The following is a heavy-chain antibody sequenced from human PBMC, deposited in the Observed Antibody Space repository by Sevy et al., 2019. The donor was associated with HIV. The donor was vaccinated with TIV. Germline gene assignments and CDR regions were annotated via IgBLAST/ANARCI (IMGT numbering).Heavy chain of an antibody. CDR3: XXVXXXDEPYYFDY. V-gene: IGHV3-53*01. CDR1: GFIVTSHY. Sequence: GGSLRLSCAASGFIVTSHYMAWVRQAPGKGLEWVSSIYTGGGTYYADSVKGRFTISRDNSKNTLYLQMNSLSAEDTAFYXXXXVXXXDEPYYFDYWGQGALVTVSS. J-gene: IGHJ4*02. CDR2: IYTGGGT.